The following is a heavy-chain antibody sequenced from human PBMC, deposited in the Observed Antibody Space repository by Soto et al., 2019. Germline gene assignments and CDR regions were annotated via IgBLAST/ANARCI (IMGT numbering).Heavy chain of an antibody. Sequence: DEQLLESGGGLVRPGGSLRLSCAASGFTFSYYAMSWVRQIPGRGLEWVSGIGGGGIDRYYADSVKGRFTISRDDSKSTLSLEMNSPRSEDTAIYYCAKDRMNGNSVWDPFAIWGQGAVVTVSS. V-gene: IGHV3-23*01. CDR3: AKDRMNGNSVWDPFAI. D-gene: IGHD1-1*01. J-gene: IGHJ3*02. CDR1: GFTFSYYA. CDR2: IGGGGIDR.